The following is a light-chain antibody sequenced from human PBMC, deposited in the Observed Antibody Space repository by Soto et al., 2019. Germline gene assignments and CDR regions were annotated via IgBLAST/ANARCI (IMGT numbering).Light chain of an antibody. V-gene: IGKV3-20*01. CDR3: QQYGGSPRT. CDR1: QSISSNF. Sequence: EIVLTQSPGTLSLSPGEGATLSCRASQSISSNFLAWYQQKHGQAPRLLIHGASNRATGIPDRFSGSRSWTDFTLTITRLEPEDFAVYCCQQYGGSPRTFGEGTKVE. CDR2: GAS. J-gene: IGKJ1*01.